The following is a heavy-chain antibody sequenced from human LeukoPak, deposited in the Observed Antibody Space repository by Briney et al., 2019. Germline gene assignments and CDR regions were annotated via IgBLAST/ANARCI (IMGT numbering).Heavy chain of an antibody. CDR1: GGTFSSYA. CDR2: IIPIFGTA. J-gene: IGHJ4*02. D-gene: IGHD6-13*01. CDR3: ARGAAAGEVDY. Sequence: ASVKVSCEASGGTFSSYAISWVRQAPGQGLEWMGGIIPIFGTANYAKKFQGRVTITADKSTSTAYMELSSLRSEDTAVYYCARGAAAGEVDYWGQGTLVTVSS. V-gene: IGHV1-69*06.